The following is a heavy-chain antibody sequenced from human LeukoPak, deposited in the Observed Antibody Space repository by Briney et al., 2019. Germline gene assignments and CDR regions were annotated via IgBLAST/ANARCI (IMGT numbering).Heavy chain of an antibody. J-gene: IGHJ4*02. CDR3: TTVLQTTVTTGQVERTDDY. CDR1: GFTFSSYA. V-gene: IGHV3-23*01. Sequence: GGSLRLSCAASGFTFSSYAMSWVRQAPGKGLEWMSAISGSGGSTYYGDSVKGRFTISRDNSKNTLYLQMNSLRAEDTAVYYCTTVLQTTVTTGQVERTDDYWGQGTLVTVSS. CDR2: ISGSGGST. D-gene: IGHD4-17*01.